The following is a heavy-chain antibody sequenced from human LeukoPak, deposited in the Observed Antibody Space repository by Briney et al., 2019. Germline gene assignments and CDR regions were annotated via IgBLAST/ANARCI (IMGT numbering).Heavy chain of an antibody. CDR2: ISSSSSHI. V-gene: IGHV3-21*01. J-gene: IGHJ3*02. Sequence: GESLRLSCSASGFTFSSYSMNWVRQAPGKALEGVSSISSSSSHIYHAAPEKGQFTSSRDNATSSLYLQMNSLRAEDPAVYYCARARSDDYGDYYDAGDIWGQGTMVSVSS. CDR1: GFTFSSYS. CDR3: ARARSDDYGDYYDAGDI. D-gene: IGHD4-17*01.